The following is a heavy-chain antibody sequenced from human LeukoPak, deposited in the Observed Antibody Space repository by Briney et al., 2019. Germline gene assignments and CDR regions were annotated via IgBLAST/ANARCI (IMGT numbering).Heavy chain of an antibody. CDR1: GYTLTELS. CDR3: TSPLVAVAGTGYGMDV. Sequence: ASVKVSCKVSGYTLTELSMHWVRQAPGKGLEWMGGFDPEDGETIYAQKFQGRVTMTEDTSTDTAYMELSSLRSEDTAVYYCTSPLVAVAGTGYGMDVWGQGTAVIVSS. J-gene: IGHJ6*02. CDR2: FDPEDGET. D-gene: IGHD6-19*01. V-gene: IGHV1-24*01.